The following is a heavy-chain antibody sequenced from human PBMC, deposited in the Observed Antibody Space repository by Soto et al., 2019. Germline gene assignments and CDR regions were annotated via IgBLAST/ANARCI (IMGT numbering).Heavy chain of an antibody. V-gene: IGHV1-3*01. CDR2: INAGNGNT. J-gene: IGHJ6*02. CDR1: GYTFTSYA. CDR3: ARDWCSSTSCYRGGSDYYGMDV. Sequence: QVQLVQSGAEVKKPGASVKVSCKASGYTFTSYAMHWVRQAPGQRLEGMGWINAGNGNTKYSQKFQGRVTITRDTSASTAYMELSSLRSEDTAVYYCARDWCSSTSCYRGGSDYYGMDVWGQGTTVTVSS. D-gene: IGHD2-2*01.